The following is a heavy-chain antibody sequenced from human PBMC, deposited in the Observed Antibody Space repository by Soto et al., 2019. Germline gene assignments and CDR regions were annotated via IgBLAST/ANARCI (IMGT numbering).Heavy chain of an antibody. CDR1: GFTVSSNY. V-gene: IGHV3-66*01. CDR3: ARGLLWFGELFTPPDY. CDR2: IYSGGST. D-gene: IGHD3-10*01. Sequence: EVQLVESGGGLVQPGGSLRLSCAASGFTVSSNYMSWVRQAPGKGLEWVSVIYSGGSTYYADSVKGRFTISRDNSKNTLYLQMNSLRAEDTAVYYCARGLLWFGELFTPPDYWGQGTLVTVSS. J-gene: IGHJ4*02.